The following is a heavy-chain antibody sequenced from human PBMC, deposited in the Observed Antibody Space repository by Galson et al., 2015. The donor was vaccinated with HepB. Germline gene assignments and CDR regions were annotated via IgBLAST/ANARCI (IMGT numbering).Heavy chain of an antibody. J-gene: IGHJ4*02. Sequence: SLRLSCAVSGFSVSSNYMTWVRQAPGKGLECVAHIYSGGNTYYADSVKGRFTVSRDNSKNTLYLQMNSLRAEDAAVYYCARGLVSSGYYGGYWGQGTLVTVSS. CDR2: IYSGGNT. CDR3: ARGLVSSGYYGGY. V-gene: IGHV3-53*01. D-gene: IGHD3-22*01. CDR1: GFSVSSNY.